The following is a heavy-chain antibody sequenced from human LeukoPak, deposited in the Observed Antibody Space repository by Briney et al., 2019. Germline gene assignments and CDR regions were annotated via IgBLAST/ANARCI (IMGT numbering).Heavy chain of an antibody. CDR1: GFTFDDYA. J-gene: IGHJ4*02. CDR2: ISWNSGSI. V-gene: IGHV3-9*01. CDR3: AKAGADITIFGVVIKSSAPFDY. D-gene: IGHD3-3*01. Sequence: PGGSLRLSCAASGFTFDDYAMRWVRQAPGKGLEWVSGISWNSGSIGYADSVKGRFTISRDNAKNSLYLQMNSLRAEDTALYYCAKAGADITIFGVVIKSSAPFDYWGQGTLVTVSS.